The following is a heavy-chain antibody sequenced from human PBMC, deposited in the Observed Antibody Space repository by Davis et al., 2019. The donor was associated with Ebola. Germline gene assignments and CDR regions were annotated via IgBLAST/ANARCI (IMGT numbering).Heavy chain of an antibody. J-gene: IGHJ6*03. CDR3: AKGANIVVVPAAMHYMDV. CDR1: GFTFSSYA. V-gene: IGHV3-23*01. Sequence: GESLKISCAASGFTFSSYAMSWVRQAPGKGLEWVSAISGSGGSTYYADSVKGRFTISRDNSKNTLYLQMNSLRAEDTAVYYCAKGANIVVVPAAMHYMDVWGKGTTVTVSS. CDR2: ISGSGGST. D-gene: IGHD2-2*01.